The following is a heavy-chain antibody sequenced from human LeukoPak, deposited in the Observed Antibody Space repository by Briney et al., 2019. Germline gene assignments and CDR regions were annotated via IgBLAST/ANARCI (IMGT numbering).Heavy chain of an antibody. D-gene: IGHD5-24*01. J-gene: IGHJ3*02. CDR2: INPNSGGT. V-gene: IGHV1-2*02. CDR3: ARNSRDGSLDAFDI. CDR1: GYTFTGYY. Sequence: GASVKVSCKXSGYTFTGYYMHWVRQAPGQGLEWMGWINPNSGGTNYAQKFQGRVTVTRDTSISTAYMELSRLRSDDTAVYYCARNSRDGSLDAFDIWGQGTMVTVSS.